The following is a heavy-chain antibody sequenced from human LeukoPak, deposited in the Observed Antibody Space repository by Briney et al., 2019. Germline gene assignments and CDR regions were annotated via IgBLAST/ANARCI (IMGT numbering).Heavy chain of an antibody. J-gene: IGHJ4*02. CDR1: GFTFDDYG. Sequence: GGSLRLSCAASGFTFDDYGMSWVRQAPRKGLEWVSGINWSGGTTGYADSVKGRFTISRDNAKNSLYLQMNSLRAEDTALYYCARGSGYSSSSGAYWGQGTLVTVSS. CDR3: ARGSGYSSSSGAY. D-gene: IGHD6-6*01. CDR2: INWSGGTT. V-gene: IGHV3-20*04.